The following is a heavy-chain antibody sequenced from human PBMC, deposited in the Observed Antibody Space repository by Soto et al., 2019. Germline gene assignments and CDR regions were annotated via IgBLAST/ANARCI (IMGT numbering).Heavy chain of an antibody. CDR1: GFNFSNYG. Sequence: EVQVVESGGGLVKPGGSLRLSCVASGFNFSNYGMNWVRQAPGKGLEWVSSISSSRSYISYADSMKGRFTISRDNAKNSVYLQMDSLRAEDTAVYYCARSDCTSPSCYVVWFDPWGQGTLVTVSS. V-gene: IGHV3-21*01. CDR3: ARSDCTSPSCYVVWFDP. CDR2: ISSSRSYI. J-gene: IGHJ5*02. D-gene: IGHD2-2*01.